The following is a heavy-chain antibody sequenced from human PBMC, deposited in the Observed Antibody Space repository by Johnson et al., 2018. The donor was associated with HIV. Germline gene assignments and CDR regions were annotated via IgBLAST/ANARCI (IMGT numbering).Heavy chain of an antibody. CDR1: GFTFDDFG. V-gene: IGHV3-20*04. CDR3: ATSTASDAFDI. Sequence: VQLVESGGGVQRPGGSLRLSCAASGFTFDDFGMGWVRQAPGKGLEWVSGINWNGGSTSYADSVKGRFTISRDNAKNSLYVQMNSLRAEDTAVYYCATSTASDAFDIWGQGTMVTVSS. D-gene: IGHD1-1*01. CDR2: INWNGGST. J-gene: IGHJ3*02.